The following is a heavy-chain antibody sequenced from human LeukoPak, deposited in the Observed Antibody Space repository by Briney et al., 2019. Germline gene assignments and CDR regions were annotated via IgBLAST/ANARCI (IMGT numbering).Heavy chain of an antibody. J-gene: IGHJ4*02. Sequence: SETLSLTCTVSGGSISNYYWSWIRQPPGKGLEWIGYINYSGTTNHNPSLKSRVTISIDTSKNQFSLKLSSVTAADTAVYYCARGTHYYDSSGSYSYYFDYWGQGTLVTVSS. CDR2: INYSGTT. CDR1: GGSISNYY. CDR3: ARGTHYYDSSGSYSYYFDY. V-gene: IGHV4-59*01. D-gene: IGHD3-22*01.